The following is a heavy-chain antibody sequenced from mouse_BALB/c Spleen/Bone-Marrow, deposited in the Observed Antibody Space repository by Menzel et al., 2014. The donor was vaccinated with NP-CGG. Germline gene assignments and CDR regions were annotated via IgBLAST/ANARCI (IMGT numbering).Heavy chain of an antibody. Sequence: VQLQQSGAELVRSGASVKLSCTASGFNIKDYYMHWVKQRPEQGLEWIGWIDPENGDTEYAPKFQGKATMTADTSSNTTYLQHSRLTSEDTGVYNCNAYRSFAYWGQGTLVTVSA. CDR1: GFNIKDYY. CDR2: IDPENGDT. J-gene: IGHJ3*01. D-gene: IGHD2-14*01. CDR3: NAYRSFAY. V-gene: IGHV14-4*02.